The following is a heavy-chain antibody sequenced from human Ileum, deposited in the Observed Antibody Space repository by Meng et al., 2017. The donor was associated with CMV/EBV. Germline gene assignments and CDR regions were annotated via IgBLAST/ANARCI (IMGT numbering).Heavy chain of an antibody. CDR1: GFTFSGSA. V-gene: IGHV3-73*01. CDR3: TRLGPRDYYYGMDV. J-gene: IGHJ6*02. CDR2: IRSKTYNYAT. D-gene: IGHD1-26*01. Sequence: GESLKISCAASGFTFSGSAIHWVRQASGKGLEWVGRIRSKTYNYATAYAASVQGRFTISRDDSQNTAFLQMNILKTEDTAVYYCTRLGPRDYYYGMDVWGQGTTVTSP.